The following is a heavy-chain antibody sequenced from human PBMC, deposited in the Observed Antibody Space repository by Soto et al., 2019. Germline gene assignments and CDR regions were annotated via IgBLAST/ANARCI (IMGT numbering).Heavy chain of an antibody. V-gene: IGHV3-7*01. J-gene: IGHJ4*02. CDR3: ARVRLGAPTRYFDY. CDR1: GFTFNNYW. CDR2: IKEDGSEK. Sequence: PGGSLRLSCAASGFTFNNYWMSWVRQAPGKGLEWVANIKEDGSEKYYVDSVKGRFTISRDNAKNSVFLQMTSLRAEDTAVYYCARVRLGAPTRYFDYWGQGTLVTVSS. D-gene: IGHD1-26*01.